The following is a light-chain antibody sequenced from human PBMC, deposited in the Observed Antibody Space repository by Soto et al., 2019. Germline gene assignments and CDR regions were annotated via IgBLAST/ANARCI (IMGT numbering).Light chain of an antibody. CDR1: SSDVGGSNY. J-gene: IGLJ3*02. CDR3: SSYSSGSTRVV. V-gene: IGLV2-14*03. Sequence: QSALTQPASVSGSPGQSITISCTGTSSDVGGSNYVCWYQQHPRKAPKIMIFDVNRRPSGISNRFSGSKSGNTASLTISGLQVEVGAHYYCSSYSSGSTRVVFGGGTKLPVL. CDR2: DVN.